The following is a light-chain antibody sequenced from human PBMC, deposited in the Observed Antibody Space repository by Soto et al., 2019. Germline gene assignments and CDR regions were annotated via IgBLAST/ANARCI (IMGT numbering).Light chain of an antibody. J-gene: IGKJ4*01. CDR1: QSVISSY. CDR2: GAS. V-gene: IGKV3-20*01. CDR3: QQYDNSPLT. Sequence: DIVLTQSPGTLSWSAGERAALSCRASQSVISSYLASCQQKPGQAPRLLIYGASNRATGIADRFSGSGSGTDFTLTISRLEPEDLAVYYCQQYDNSPLTFGGGTKVDI.